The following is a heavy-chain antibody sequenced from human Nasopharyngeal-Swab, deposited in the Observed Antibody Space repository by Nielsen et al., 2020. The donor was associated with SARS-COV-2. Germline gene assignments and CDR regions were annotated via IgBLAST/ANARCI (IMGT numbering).Heavy chain of an antibody. J-gene: IGHJ6*02. V-gene: IGHV4-31*03. CDR2: IYYSGST. D-gene: IGHD6-19*01. CDR1: GGSISSGGYY. CDR3: ARGQTYSSGWYSDYYYGMDV. Sequence: LRLSCTVSGGSISSGGYYWSWIRQHPGKGLEWIGYIYYSGSTYYNPSLKSRVTISVDTSKNQFSLKLSSVTAADTAVYYCARGQTYSSGWYSDYYYGMDVWGQGTTVTVSS.